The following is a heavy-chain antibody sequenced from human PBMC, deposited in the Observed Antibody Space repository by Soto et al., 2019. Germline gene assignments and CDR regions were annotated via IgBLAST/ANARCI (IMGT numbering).Heavy chain of an antibody. V-gene: IGHV1-18*01. Sequence: QVQLVQSGAEVKKPGASVKVSXXXSXXXXTSXGIXXXXQAPVQGLEWMGWISAYNGNTNYAQKLQGRVTMTTDTSTSTAYMELRSLRSDDTAVYYCARGQGLGYWGQGTLVTVSS. CDR1: XXXXTSXG. CDR2: ISAYNGNT. CDR3: ARGQGLGY. D-gene: IGHD3-16*01. J-gene: IGHJ4*02.